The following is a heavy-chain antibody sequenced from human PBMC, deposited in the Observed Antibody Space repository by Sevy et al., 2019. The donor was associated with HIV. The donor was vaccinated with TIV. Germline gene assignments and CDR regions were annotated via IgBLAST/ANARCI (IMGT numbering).Heavy chain of an antibody. CDR2: IYYNGQI. CDR3: AGENAWGRGYS. V-gene: IGHV4-59*08. Sequence: SETLSLTCTVSGGSITSLYRNWIRQPPGKGLEWIANIYYNGQINYNPSLKSRFTLSLDTSKNQFSLRLSSVTAADTAMYYCAGENAWGRGYSWGQGTLVTVSS. CDR1: GGSITSLY. J-gene: IGHJ4*02. D-gene: IGHD1-26*01.